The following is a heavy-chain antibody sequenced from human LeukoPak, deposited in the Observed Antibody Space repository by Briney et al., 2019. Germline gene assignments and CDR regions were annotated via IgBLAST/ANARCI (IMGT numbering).Heavy chain of an antibody. J-gene: IGHJ4*02. V-gene: IGHV1-69*13. D-gene: IGHD3-22*01. CDR2: IIPIFGTA. Sequence: SVKVSCKASGGTFSSYAISWVRQAPGQGLEWMGGIIPIFGTANYAQKSQGRVTITADESTSTAYMELSSLRSEDTAVYYCARVVDSSGAFDYWGQGTLVTVSS. CDR1: GGTFSSYA. CDR3: ARVVDSSGAFDY.